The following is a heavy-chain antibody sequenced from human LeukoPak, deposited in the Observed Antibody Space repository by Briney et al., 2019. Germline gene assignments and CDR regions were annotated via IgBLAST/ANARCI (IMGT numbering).Heavy chain of an antibody. D-gene: IGHD3-3*01. V-gene: IGHV1-8*01. CDR3: ARHPVSDYDFWSDYYTYGGGSDY. J-gene: IGHJ4*02. CDR1: GYTFTSYD. CDR2: MNPNSGNT. Sequence: ASVKVSCKASGYTFTSYDINWVRQATGQGLEWMGWMNPNSGNTGYAQKFQGRVTMTRNTSISTAYMELSSLRSEDTAVYYCARHPVSDYDFWSDYYTYGGGSDYWGQGTLVTVSS.